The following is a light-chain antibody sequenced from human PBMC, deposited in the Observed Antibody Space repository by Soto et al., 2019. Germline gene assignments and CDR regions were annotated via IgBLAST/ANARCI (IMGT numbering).Light chain of an antibody. CDR3: AAWDDSLNGGYV. Sequence: QPVLTQPPSASGTPGQRVTISCSGSSSNIGSNTVNWYQQLPGTAPKLLIYSNNQRPSGVPDRFSGSKSGTSASLAISGLQSEDEADYYCAAWDDSLNGGYVFGTGTKLTVL. CDR1: SSNIGSNT. J-gene: IGLJ1*01. CDR2: SNN. V-gene: IGLV1-44*01.